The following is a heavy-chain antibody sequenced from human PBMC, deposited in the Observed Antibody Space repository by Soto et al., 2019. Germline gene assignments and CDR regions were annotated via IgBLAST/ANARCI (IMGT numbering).Heavy chain of an antibody. CDR3: ASAPDYYDSSGYYYFDY. CDR2: IYYSGST. D-gene: IGHD3-22*01. CDR1: GGSISSYY. J-gene: IGHJ4*02. Sequence: ASETLALTCTVSGGSISSYYWSWIQQPPGKGLEWIGDIYYSGSTNYNPSLKSRVTISVDTSKNQFSLKLSSVTAADTAVYYCASAPDYYDSSGYYYFDYWGQGTLVTVSS. V-gene: IGHV4-59*01.